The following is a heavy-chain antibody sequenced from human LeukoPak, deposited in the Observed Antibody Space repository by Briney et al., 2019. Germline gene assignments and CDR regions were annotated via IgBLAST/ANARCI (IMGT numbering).Heavy chain of an antibody. D-gene: IGHD6-19*01. Sequence: SETLSLTCTVSGGSISSYYWSWIRQPAGKGLEWIGRIYTSGSTNYNPSLKSRVTMSVDTSKNQFSLKLSSVTAADTAVYYCARLGSGWQNSEGAFDIWGKGKMVTVSS. J-gene: IGHJ3*02. V-gene: IGHV4-4*07. CDR2: IYTSGST. CDR3: ARLGSGWQNSEGAFDI. CDR1: GGSISSYY.